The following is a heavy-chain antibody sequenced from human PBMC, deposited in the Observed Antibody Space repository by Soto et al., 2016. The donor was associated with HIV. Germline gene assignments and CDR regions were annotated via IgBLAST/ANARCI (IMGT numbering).Heavy chain of an antibody. V-gene: IGHV3-21*01. CDR1: GFTFSSYS. J-gene: IGHJ4*02. Sequence: EVQLVESGGGLVKPGGSLRLSCAASGFTFSSYSMNWVRQAPGKGLEWVSSISSSSSYIYYADSVKGRFTISRDNAKNSLYLQMNSLRAEDTAVYYCARVDIVAGMYFDYWGQGTLVTVSS. CDR3: ARVDIVAGMYFDY. D-gene: IGHD2-15*01. CDR2: ISSSSSYI.